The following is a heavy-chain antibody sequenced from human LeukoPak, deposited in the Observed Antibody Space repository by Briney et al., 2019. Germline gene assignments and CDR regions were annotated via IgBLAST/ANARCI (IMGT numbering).Heavy chain of an antibody. V-gene: IGHV3-7*01. CDR1: GFNFNNYW. D-gene: IGHD3-10*01. J-gene: IGHJ4*02. CDR3: ARELLWFGELSGYFDF. Sequence: PGGSLRLSCAASGFNFNNYWMSWVRQAPGKGLEGVTNIKQDGSEKYYVDSVKGRFTISRDNAKNSLYLQMNSLRAEDTAVYYCARELLWFGELSGYFDFWGQGTLVTVSS. CDR2: IKQDGSEK.